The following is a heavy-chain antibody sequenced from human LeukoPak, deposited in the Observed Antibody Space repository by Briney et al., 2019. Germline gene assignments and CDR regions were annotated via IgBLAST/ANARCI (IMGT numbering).Heavy chain of an antibody. CDR2: IYYSGST. Sequence: KPSETLSLTCTVSGGSISSGGYYWSWIRQHPGKGLEWIGYIYYSGSTYYNPSLRSRVTISVDTSKNQFSLKLSSVTAADTAVYYCARVSGSSADYWGQGTLVTVSS. V-gene: IGHV4-31*03. D-gene: IGHD1-26*01. J-gene: IGHJ4*02. CDR1: GGSISSGGYY. CDR3: ARVSGSSADY.